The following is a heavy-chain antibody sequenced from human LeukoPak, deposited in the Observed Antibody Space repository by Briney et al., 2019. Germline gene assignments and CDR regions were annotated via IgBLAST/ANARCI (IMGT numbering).Heavy chain of an antibody. Sequence: GGSLRLSCAASGFTFSNYWMTWVRQAPGKGLEWVANIKQDGSEKYYVDSVKGRFTISRDNAKNALYLQMNSLTAEDTAVYYCVGDEAGRTSMWYGPDYWGQGTLVTVSS. V-gene: IGHV3-7*05. D-gene: IGHD6-13*01. CDR1: GFTFSNYW. J-gene: IGHJ4*02. CDR2: IKQDGSEK. CDR3: VGDEAGRTSMWYGPDY.